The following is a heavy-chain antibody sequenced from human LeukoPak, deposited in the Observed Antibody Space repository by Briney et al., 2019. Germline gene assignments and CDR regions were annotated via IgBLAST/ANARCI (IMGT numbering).Heavy chain of an antibody. CDR3: ARDGLTIFINWFDP. Sequence: PSETLSLTCTVSGGSISSSSYYWGWIRQPPGKGLEWIGSIYYSGSTYYNPSLKSRVTISVDTSKNQFSLKLSSVTAADTAVYYCARDGLTIFINWFDPWGQGALVTVSS. CDR2: IYYSGST. V-gene: IGHV4-39*07. J-gene: IGHJ5*02. CDR1: GGSISSSSYY. D-gene: IGHD3-9*01.